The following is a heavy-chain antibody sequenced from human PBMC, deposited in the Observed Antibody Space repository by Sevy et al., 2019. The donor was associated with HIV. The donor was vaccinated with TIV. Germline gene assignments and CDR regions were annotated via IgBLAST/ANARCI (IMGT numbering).Heavy chain of an antibody. CDR1: GFTFSSFS. D-gene: IGHD3-10*01. Sequence: GGSLRLSFAASGFTFSSFSMNWVRQAPGKTLEWISYISSSGSSIYYADSVKGRFSISRDNAKRSLYLQMNSLRAEDTAVYYCARDMSMVRGVIIPDAFDIWGQGTMVTVSS. CDR3: ARDMSMVRGVIIPDAFDI. J-gene: IGHJ3*02. V-gene: IGHV3-48*01. CDR2: ISSSGSSI.